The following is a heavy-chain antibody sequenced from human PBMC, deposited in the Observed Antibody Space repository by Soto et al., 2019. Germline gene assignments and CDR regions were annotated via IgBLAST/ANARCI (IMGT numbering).Heavy chain of an antibody. V-gene: IGHV4-31*03. J-gene: IGHJ2*01. CDR3: ARDGRGRGIAVAGRFWYFDL. Sequence: QVQLQESGPGLVKPSQTLSLTCTVSGASISSGGYYWNWIRQHPGKGLEWIGYIYYSGSTYYNPSVKSRVTISGDTSKNEFSLKLSSVTAADTAVYYCARDGRGRGIAVAGRFWYFDLWGRGTLVTVSS. D-gene: IGHD6-19*01. CDR1: GASISSGGYY. CDR2: IYYSGST.